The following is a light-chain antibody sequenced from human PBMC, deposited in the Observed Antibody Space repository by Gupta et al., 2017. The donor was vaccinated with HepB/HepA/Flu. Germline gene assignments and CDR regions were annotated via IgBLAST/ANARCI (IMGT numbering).Light chain of an antibody. V-gene: IGKV3-20*01. Sequence: EIVLTQSPGTLSLSSGERATLSCRASQSVSRDYLVWYQQKPGQAPRLLIYGASTRDTGLPDRFSVGGNGKDIALTSIIRELEDFAVYYYQQNQVLSKFTFGQGTKLDIK. J-gene: IGKJ2*01. CDR3: QQNQVLSKFT. CDR2: GAS. CDR1: QSVSRDY.